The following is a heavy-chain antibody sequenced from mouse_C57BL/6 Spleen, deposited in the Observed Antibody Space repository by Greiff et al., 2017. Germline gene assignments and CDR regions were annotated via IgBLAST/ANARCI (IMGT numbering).Heavy chain of an antibody. CDR1: GFNFSSYT. V-gene: IGHV5-9*01. CDR3: ARHGLTGTLYFDG. CDR2: ISGGGGNT. Sequence: EVQAVESGGGLVKPGGSLKLSCAASGFNFSSYTMTWVRQTPEKRLEWVSTISGGGGNTYYPDSVKGRFTISRDKAQNTLYLQMCGLRSEDTALYYCARHGLTGTLYFDGWGTGTTVTVS. D-gene: IGHD4-1*01. J-gene: IGHJ1*03.